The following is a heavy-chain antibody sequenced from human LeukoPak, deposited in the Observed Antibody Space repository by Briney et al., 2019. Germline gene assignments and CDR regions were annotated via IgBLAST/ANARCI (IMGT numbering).Heavy chain of an antibody. CDR1: GGSLSSYY. Sequence: SETLSLTCTVSGGSLSSYYWSWIRQPPGEGLEWIAYLFYSGSTDYSPSLESRVTISVDTSKNQFSLKLRSVTAADTAVYYCATVAVIRGVTYFDYWGQGTLVTVSS. CDR2: LFYSGST. V-gene: IGHV4-59*01. J-gene: IGHJ4*02. D-gene: IGHD3-10*01. CDR3: ATVAVIRGVTYFDY.